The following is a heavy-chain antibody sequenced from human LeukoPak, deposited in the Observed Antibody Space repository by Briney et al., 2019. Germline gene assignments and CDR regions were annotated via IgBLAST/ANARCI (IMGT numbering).Heavy chain of an antibody. Sequence: SETLSLTCTVSGGSISSYYWSWIRQPPGKGLEWIGYIYYSGSTNYNPSLKSRVTISVDTSKNQFSLKLSSVTAADTAVYYCATALDTAMVTYWGQGTLVTVSS. CDR3: ATALDTAMVTY. V-gene: IGHV4-59*01. D-gene: IGHD5-18*01. CDR2: IYYSGST. J-gene: IGHJ4*02. CDR1: GGSISSYY.